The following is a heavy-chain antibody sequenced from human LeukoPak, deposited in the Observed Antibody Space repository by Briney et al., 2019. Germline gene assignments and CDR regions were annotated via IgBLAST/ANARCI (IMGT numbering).Heavy chain of an antibody. D-gene: IGHD3-10*01. Sequence: SETLSLTCGAYGGSLSGYYWSWIRQPPEKGLEWIGEINHSGSTNYNPSLKSRVTISVDTSKNQFSLKLSSMTAADTAVYYCARGALLWFGDRMEYYFDYWGQGTLLTVSS. CDR1: GGSLSGYY. J-gene: IGHJ4*02. CDR3: ARGALLWFGDRMEYYFDY. V-gene: IGHV4-34*01. CDR2: INHSGST.